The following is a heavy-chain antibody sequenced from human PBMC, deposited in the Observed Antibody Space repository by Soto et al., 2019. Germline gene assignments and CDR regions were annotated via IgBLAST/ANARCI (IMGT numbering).Heavy chain of an antibody. Sequence: QVQRVESGGGVVQPGRSLRLSCAASGFTFSSYGMHWVRQAPGKGLEWVAVISYDGSNKYYADSVKGRFTISRDNSKNTLYLQMNSLRAEDTAVYYCAKDTSYSSSGPTLNYYYGMDVWGQGTTVTVSS. CDR2: ISYDGSNK. V-gene: IGHV3-30*18. J-gene: IGHJ6*02. CDR1: GFTFSSYG. CDR3: AKDTSYSSSGPTLNYYYGMDV. D-gene: IGHD6-6*01.